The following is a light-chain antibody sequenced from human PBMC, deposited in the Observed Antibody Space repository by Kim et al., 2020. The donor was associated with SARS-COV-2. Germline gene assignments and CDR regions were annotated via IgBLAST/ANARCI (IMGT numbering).Light chain of an antibody. J-gene: IGLJ2*01. Sequence: SYELTQPPSVSVSPGQTASITCSGDKLGNKFAYWFQQKPGQSPVLVIYQDNKRPSGIPERFSGSNSGNTATLTIGGTQAMDEADYYCQAWDSSTVIFGGG. V-gene: IGLV3-1*01. CDR1: KLGNKF. CDR3: QAWDSSTVI. CDR2: QDN.